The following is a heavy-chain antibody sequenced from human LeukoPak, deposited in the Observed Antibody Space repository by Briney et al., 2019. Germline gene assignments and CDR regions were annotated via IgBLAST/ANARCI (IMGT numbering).Heavy chain of an antibody. Sequence: ASVKVSCKASGYTFTGYYMHWVRQAPGQGLEWMGWINPNSGGTNYAQKFQGRVTMTRDTSISTAYMELSRLRSDDTAVYYCARVSSWVDYFDYWGQGTLVTVSS. D-gene: IGHD2-15*01. CDR2: INPNSGGT. V-gene: IGHV1-2*02. J-gene: IGHJ4*02. CDR3: ARVSSWVDYFDY. CDR1: GYTFTGYY.